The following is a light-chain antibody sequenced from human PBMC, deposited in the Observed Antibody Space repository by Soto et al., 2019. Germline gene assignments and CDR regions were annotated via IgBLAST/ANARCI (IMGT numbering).Light chain of an antibody. J-gene: IGKJ5*01. CDR3: QQVNNYPIS. CDR1: QGIRNY. Sequence: DIQLTQSPSFLSASVGDRVTITCRASQGIRNYLAWYQQKPGRAPKLLMYIASTLQTGVPSRFSGSQSGTEFTLTISSLQPEDFATADCQQVNNYPISCGHGTRLEIK. CDR2: IAS. V-gene: IGKV1-9*01.